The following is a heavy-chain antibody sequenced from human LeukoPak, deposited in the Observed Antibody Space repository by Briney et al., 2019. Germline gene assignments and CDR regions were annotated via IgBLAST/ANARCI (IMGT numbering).Heavy chain of an antibody. Sequence: GASVKVSCKASGYTFTSYAMNWVRQAPGQGLEWMGWINTNTGNPTYAQGFTGRFVFSLDTSVSTAYLQISSLKAEDTAVYYCARRHSKRWLQSYYFDYWGQGTLVTVSS. CDR1: GYTFTSYA. CDR2: INTNTGNP. CDR3: ARRHSKRWLQSYYFDY. D-gene: IGHD5-24*01. V-gene: IGHV7-4-1*02. J-gene: IGHJ4*02.